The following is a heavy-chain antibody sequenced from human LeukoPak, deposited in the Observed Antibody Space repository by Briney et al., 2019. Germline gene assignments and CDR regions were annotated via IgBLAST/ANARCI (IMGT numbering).Heavy chain of an antibody. CDR1: GGTFSSYA. J-gene: IGHJ3*02. CDR3: ARGRARAGRGAFDI. Sequence: ASVKVSCKASGGTFSSYAISWVRQAPGQGLEWMGRIIPILGIANYAQKFQGRVTITVDKSTSTAYMELSSLRSEDTAVYYCARGRARAGRGAFDIWGQGTMVTVSS. D-gene: IGHD3-10*01. V-gene: IGHV1-69*04. CDR2: IIPILGIA.